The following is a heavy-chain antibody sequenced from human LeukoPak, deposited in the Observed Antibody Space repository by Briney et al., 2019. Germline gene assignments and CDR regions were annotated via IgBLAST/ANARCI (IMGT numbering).Heavy chain of an antibody. D-gene: IGHD3-10*01. CDR1: GGTFSSYA. CDR2: IIPIFGTA. CDR3: AARSGSLNDAFDI. J-gene: IGHJ3*02. Sequence: SVKVSCKASGGTFSSYAISWVRQAPGQGLEWMGGIIPIFGTANYAQKFQGRVTITTDESTSTAYMALSSLRSEDTAVYYWAARSGSLNDAFDIWGQGTMVTVSS. V-gene: IGHV1-69*05.